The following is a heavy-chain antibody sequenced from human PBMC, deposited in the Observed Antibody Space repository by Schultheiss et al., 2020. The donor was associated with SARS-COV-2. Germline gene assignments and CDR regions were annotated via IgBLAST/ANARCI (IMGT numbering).Heavy chain of an antibody. J-gene: IGHJ4*02. Sequence: GGSLRLSCAASGFTFSRYTLHWVRQAPGKGLEWVAVISFDGSNKYYADSVKGRFTISRDNSKNTLYLQMNSLRGEDTAVYYCASDYCTSTSCYRDYWGQGTLVTVSS. V-gene: IGHV3-30*04. CDR3: ASDYCTSTSCYRDY. CDR1: GFTFSRYT. D-gene: IGHD2-2*01. CDR2: ISFDGSNK.